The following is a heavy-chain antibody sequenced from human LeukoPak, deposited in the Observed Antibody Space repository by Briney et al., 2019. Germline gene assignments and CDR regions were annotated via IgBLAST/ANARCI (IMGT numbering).Heavy chain of an antibody. D-gene: IGHD6-13*01. J-gene: IGHJ4*02. V-gene: IGHV3-33*06. CDR1: GFTFINYG. CDR3: AKVVQYTASTGTGLDY. Sequence: GGSLRLSCAASGFTFINYGMHWVRQAPGKGPDWVAVIWYDGSYKYYADSVKGRFTISRDNSKNTLYLQMNSLRAEDTAIYYCAKVVQYTASTGTGLDYWGQGTLVTVSS. CDR2: IWYDGSYK.